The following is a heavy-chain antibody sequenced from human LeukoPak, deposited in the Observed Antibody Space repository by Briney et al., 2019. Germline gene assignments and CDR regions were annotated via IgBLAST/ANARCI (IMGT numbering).Heavy chain of an antibody. J-gene: IGHJ4*02. CDR1: GYTFTSYD. CDR2: MNPNSGNT. V-gene: IGHV1-8*01. CDR3: ATRTVAGKAVDY. Sequence: SVKVSCKASGYTFTSYDINWVRQATGQGLEWMGWMNPNSGNTGYAQKFQGRVTMTRNTSISTAYMELSSLRSEDTAVYYCATRTVAGKAVDYWGQGTLVTVSS. D-gene: IGHD6-19*01.